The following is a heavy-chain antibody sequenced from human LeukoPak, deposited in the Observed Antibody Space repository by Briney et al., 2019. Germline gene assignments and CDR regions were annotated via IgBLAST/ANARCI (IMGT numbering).Heavy chain of an antibody. J-gene: IGHJ6*03. CDR3: ARGGDGYSDYYYYYMDV. CDR1: GFTFSSYW. Sequence: GGSLRLSCVASGFTFSSYWMSWVRQPPGKGLEWVANIKHDGSEAYYVASVKGRFTISRDNAKNSLYLQMNSLRAEDTAVYYCARGGDGYSDYYYYYMDVWGKGTTVTVSS. CDR2: IKHDGSEA. D-gene: IGHD5-24*01. V-gene: IGHV3-7*01.